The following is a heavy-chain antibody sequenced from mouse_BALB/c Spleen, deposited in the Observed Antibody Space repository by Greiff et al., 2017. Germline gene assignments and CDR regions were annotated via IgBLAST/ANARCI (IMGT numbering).Heavy chain of an antibody. D-gene: IGHD1-1*01. CDR2: ILPGSGST. Sequence: VQLQESGAELMKPGASVKISCKATGYTFSSYWIEWVKQRPGHGLEWIGEILPGSGSTNYNEKFKGKATFTADTSSNTAYMQLSSLTSEDSAVYYCARIDGSRSYAMDYWGQGTSVTVSS. V-gene: IGHV1-9*01. CDR3: ARIDGSRSYAMDY. J-gene: IGHJ4*01. CDR1: GYTFSSYW.